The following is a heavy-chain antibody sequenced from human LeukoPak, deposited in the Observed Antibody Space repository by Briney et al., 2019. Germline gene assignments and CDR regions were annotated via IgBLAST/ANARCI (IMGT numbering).Heavy chain of an antibody. Sequence: SETLSLTCTVSGGSISSYYWSWIRQPPGKGLEWIGYVYNSGGTKYNPSLKSRLTISVDTSKNQFSLNLSSVTAADTAVYYCARASVLLSADYWGQGTLVTVSS. V-gene: IGHV4-59*01. D-gene: IGHD3-16*01. CDR2: VYNSGGT. CDR1: GGSISSYY. CDR3: ARASVLLSADY. J-gene: IGHJ4*02.